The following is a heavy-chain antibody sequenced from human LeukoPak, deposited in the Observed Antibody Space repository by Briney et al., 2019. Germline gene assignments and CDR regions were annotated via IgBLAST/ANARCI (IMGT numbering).Heavy chain of an antibody. Sequence: GGSLRLSCAASGFTVSSNYMSWVRQAPGKGLEWVSVIYSGGSTYYADSVKGRSTISRDNSKNTLYLQMNSLRAEDTAVYYCARKYSGSYSYWGQGTLVTVSS. J-gene: IGHJ4*02. V-gene: IGHV3-66*01. CDR2: IYSGGST. CDR1: GFTVSSNY. D-gene: IGHD1-26*01. CDR3: ARKYSGSYSY.